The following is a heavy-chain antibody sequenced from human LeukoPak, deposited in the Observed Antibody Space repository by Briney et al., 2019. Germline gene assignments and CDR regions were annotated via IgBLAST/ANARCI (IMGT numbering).Heavy chain of an antibody. CDR2: INWNGAWT. V-gene: IGHV3-20*04. CDR1: GFKFDDYG. D-gene: IGHD3-10*01. Sequence: GGSLRLSCAASGFKFDDYGMSWVRQAPGEGLGWVCDINWNGAWTGYADSVKGRFTISRDNAKNSLYLQMNSLRAEDTAVYYCAREEYYGSGEWFDPWGQGTLVTVPS. J-gene: IGHJ5*02. CDR3: AREEYYGSGEWFDP.